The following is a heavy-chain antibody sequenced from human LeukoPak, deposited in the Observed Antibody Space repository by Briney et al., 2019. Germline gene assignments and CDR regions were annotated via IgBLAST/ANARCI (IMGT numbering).Heavy chain of an antibody. D-gene: IGHD2-2*01. CDR1: GGSISSSSYY. CDR3: ARQLGYCSSTSCYADKVDY. J-gene: IGHJ4*02. V-gene: IGHV4-39*01. CDR2: IYYSGST. Sequence: PSETLSLTCTVSGGSISSSSYYWGWIRQPPGKGLEWIGSIYYSGSTYYNPSLKSRVTISVDTSKNQFSLKLSSVTAVDTAVYYCARQLGYCSSTSCYADKVDYWGQGTLVTVSS.